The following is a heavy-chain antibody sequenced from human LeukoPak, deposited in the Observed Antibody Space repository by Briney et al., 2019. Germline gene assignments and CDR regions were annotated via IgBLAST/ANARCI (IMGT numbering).Heavy chain of an antibody. CDR2: IYYSGST. D-gene: IGHD5-18*01. CDR3: AREGGVRGYSYGVDY. V-gene: IGHV4-39*07. CDR1: GGSISSSSYY. J-gene: IGHJ4*02. Sequence: SETLSLTCTVSGGSISSSSYYWGWIRQPPGKGLEWIGSIYYSGSTYYNPSLKSRVTISVDTSKNQFSLKLSSVTAADTAVYYCAREGGVRGYSYGVDYWGQGTLVTVSS.